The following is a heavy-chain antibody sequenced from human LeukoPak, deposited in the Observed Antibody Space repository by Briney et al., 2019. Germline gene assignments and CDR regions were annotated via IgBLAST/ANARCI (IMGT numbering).Heavy chain of an antibody. D-gene: IGHD6-6*01. CDR3: AGAREFSSSSGRAYYFDY. Sequence: SETLSLTCAVSGGSISSSNWWSWVRQPPGKGLEWIGEIFHSGGTNSSPSLKSRVTISLDTSKNQFSLKLSSVTAADTAVYYCAGAREFSSSSGRAYYFDYWGQGTLVTVSS. CDR2: IFHSGGT. J-gene: IGHJ4*02. V-gene: IGHV4-4*02. CDR1: GGSISSSNW.